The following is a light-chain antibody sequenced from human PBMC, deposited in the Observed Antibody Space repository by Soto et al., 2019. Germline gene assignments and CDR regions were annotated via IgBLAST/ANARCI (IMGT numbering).Light chain of an antibody. V-gene: IGKV3-20*01. Sequence: EIVMTQSPATLSVSPGERATLSCRASQSIKNNFLAWYQQKPGQAPRLLIYGASSRATGIPDRFSGSGSGTDFTLTISRLEPEDFAVYYCQQYGDSPWTFGQGTKVDIK. CDR2: GAS. J-gene: IGKJ1*01. CDR3: QQYGDSPWT. CDR1: QSIKNNF.